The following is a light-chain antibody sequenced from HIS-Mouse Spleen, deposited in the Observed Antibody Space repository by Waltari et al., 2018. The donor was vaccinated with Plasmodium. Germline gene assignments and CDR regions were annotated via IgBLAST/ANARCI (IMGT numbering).Light chain of an antibody. CDR2: AAS. CDR3: QQSYSTWT. J-gene: IGKJ1*01. Sequence: DIQMTHSPSSLSASIGDRVTITCRARQSISSYLNWYQQKPGKAPKLLIYAASSLQSGVPSRFSGSGSGTDFTLTISSLQPEDFATYYCQQSYSTWTFGQGTKVEIK. CDR1: QSISSY. V-gene: IGKV1-39*01.